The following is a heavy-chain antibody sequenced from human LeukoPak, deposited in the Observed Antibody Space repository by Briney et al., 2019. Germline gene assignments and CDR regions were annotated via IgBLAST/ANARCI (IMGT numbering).Heavy chain of an antibody. J-gene: IGHJ4*02. D-gene: IGHD1-26*01. Sequence: PGGSLRLSCAASGFTFSDHYMDWVRQAPGKGLEWVGRSRNKANSYTTEYAASVKGRFTISRDDSKNSLYLQMNSLKTEDTAVYYCARGPRGRVGTTIRYFDYWGQGTLVTVSS. CDR2: SRNKANSYTT. CDR1: GFTFSDHY. CDR3: ARGPRGRVGTTIRYFDY. V-gene: IGHV3-72*01.